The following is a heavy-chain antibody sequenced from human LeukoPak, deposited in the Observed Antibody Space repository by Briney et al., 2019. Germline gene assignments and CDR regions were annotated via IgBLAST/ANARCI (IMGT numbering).Heavy chain of an antibody. CDR2: INPNSGGT. Sequence: ASVKVSCKASGYTFTGYYMHWVRQAPGQGLEWMGWINPNSGGTNYAQKFQGRVTMTRDTSSSTAYMELSRLRSDDTAVYYCARDTGGGSTFMDVWGQGTTVTVSS. J-gene: IGHJ6*02. V-gene: IGHV1-2*02. D-gene: IGHD5/OR15-5a*01. CDR3: ARDTGGGSTFMDV. CDR1: GYTFTGYY.